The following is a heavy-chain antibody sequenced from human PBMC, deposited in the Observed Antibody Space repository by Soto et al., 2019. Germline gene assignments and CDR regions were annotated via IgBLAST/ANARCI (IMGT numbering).Heavy chain of an antibody. D-gene: IGHD3-22*01. J-gene: IGHJ4*02. CDR2: ISYDGSNK. Sequence: GGSLRLSCAASGFTFSSYAMHWVRQAPGKGLEWVAVISYDGSNKYYADSVKGRFTISRDNSKNTLYLQMNSLRAEDTAVYYCARGGFPARFDYYDSSGIIDYWGQGTLVTVSS. CDR1: GFTFSSYA. CDR3: ARGGFPARFDYYDSSGIIDY. V-gene: IGHV3-30-3*01.